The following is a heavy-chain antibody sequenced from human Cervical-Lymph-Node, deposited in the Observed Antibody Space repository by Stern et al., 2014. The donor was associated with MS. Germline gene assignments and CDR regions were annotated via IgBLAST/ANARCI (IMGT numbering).Heavy chain of an antibody. J-gene: IGHJ2*01. CDR2: IYHSGAS. D-gene: IGHD2/OR15-2a*01. CDR3: ARERQQYCNSEGCSYWYFDL. Sequence: VQLVESGPGLVKPSGTLSLTCAVSGGSVSSTNWWSWVRQSPGQGLEGVGNIYHSGASNYRPSLRSRVSISLDNSKNHLSLHLTSGTAADTAVYYCARERQQYCNSEGCSYWYFDLWGRGTLVTVSS. CDR1: GGSVSSTNW. V-gene: IGHV4-4*02.